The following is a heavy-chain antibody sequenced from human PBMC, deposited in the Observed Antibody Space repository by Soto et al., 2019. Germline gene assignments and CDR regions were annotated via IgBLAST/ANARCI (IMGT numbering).Heavy chain of an antibody. V-gene: IGHV4-38-2*01. CDR2: VHYSGSMY. D-gene: IGHD6-19*01. J-gene: IGHJ3*02. CDR1: GYSISSGYY. Sequence: SETLSLTCAVSGYSISSGYYWGWIRQPPGKGLEYIGSVHYSGSMYYYNPSLKSRVTISLDTSKNQFSLRLSSVTAADTALYYCARAYSSGWVDAFDIWGQGTMVTVSS. CDR3: ARAYSSGWVDAFDI.